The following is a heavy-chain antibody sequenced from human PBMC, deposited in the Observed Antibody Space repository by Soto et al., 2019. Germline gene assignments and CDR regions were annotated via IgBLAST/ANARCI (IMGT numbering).Heavy chain of an antibody. V-gene: IGHV1-2*02. CDR2: INPNSGGT. Sequence: ASVKVSCKASGYTFTSYAMHWVRQAPGQGLEWMGWINPNSGGTNYAQKFQGRVTMTRDTSISTAYMELSRLRSDDTAVYYCASLPIGDYGMDVWGQGTTVTVSS. D-gene: IGHD2-15*01. CDR1: GYTFTSYA. J-gene: IGHJ6*02. CDR3: ASLPIGDYGMDV.